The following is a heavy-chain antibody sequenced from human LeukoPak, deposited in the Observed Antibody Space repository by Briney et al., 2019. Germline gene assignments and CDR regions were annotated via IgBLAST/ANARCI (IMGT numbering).Heavy chain of an antibody. Sequence: PGGSLRLSCVGSGFVFSNYGMHWVRQAPGKGLEWVAVVLFDGNYEDYAESVKGRFTIFRDNSKNTLYLQMNSLRVEDTAIYYCVRFPEYDGSGLYWGQGTLVTVSS. CDR1: GFVFSNYG. CDR3: VRFPEYDGSGLY. D-gene: IGHD3-22*01. CDR2: VLFDGNYE. J-gene: IGHJ4*02. V-gene: IGHV3-33*01.